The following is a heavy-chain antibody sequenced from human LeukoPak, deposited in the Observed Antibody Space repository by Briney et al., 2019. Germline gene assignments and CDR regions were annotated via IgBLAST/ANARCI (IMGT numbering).Heavy chain of an antibody. CDR1: GYTFTSHY. Sequence: GASVKVSCKASGYTFTSHYIHWVRQAPAQGLEWMGVINPVGGSTFYAQKFQGRVTMTRDTSTTTVYMEVSSLRSEDTAVYYCARSGGGVSYSRSRFDPWGQGTLVTVSS. V-gene: IGHV1-46*01. CDR3: ARSGGGVSYSRSRFDP. J-gene: IGHJ5*02. D-gene: IGHD3-10*01. CDR2: INPVGGST.